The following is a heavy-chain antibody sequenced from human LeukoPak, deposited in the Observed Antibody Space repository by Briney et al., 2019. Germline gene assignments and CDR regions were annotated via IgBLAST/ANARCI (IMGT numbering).Heavy chain of an antibody. CDR3: AREMLAAVAAQS. CDR2: ISSSGATI. CDR1: GFTLSSYE. Sequence: GGSLRLSCAASGFTLSSYEMNWVRQAPGKGLEWVSYISSSGATIYYADSVKGRFTISRDNAKNSLYLQMNSLRAEDTAVYYCAREMLAAVAAQSWGQGTLVTVSS. D-gene: IGHD6-19*01. V-gene: IGHV3-48*03. J-gene: IGHJ5*02.